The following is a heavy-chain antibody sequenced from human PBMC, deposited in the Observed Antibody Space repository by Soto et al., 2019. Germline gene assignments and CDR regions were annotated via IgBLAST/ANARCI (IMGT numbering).Heavy chain of an antibody. D-gene: IGHD4-17*01. V-gene: IGHV1-2*02. CDR2: INPKSGAT. CDR1: GYRLTVYG. J-gene: IGHJ6*02. Sequence: ASVKVSCRATGYRLTVYGLHWERQTPGQGIQWMGWINPKSGATDYAQRLQGRVTMTREMSTNTAYLELSGLRSDDTADDTAVYYCAKSNYGGEDFFLYGLDVWRQGTTVTVSS. CDR3: VYYCAKSNYGGEDFFLYGLDV.